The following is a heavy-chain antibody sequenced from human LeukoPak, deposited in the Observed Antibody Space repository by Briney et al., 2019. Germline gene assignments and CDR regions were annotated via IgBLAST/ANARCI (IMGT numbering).Heavy chain of an antibody. Sequence: PSETLSLTCAVYGGSFSGYYWSWIRQPPGKGLEWIGEINHSGSTNYNPSLKSRVTISVDTSKNQFSLKLSSVTAADTAVYYCALRGADDAFDIWGQGTMVTVSS. D-gene: IGHD3-10*01. CDR1: GGSFSGYY. CDR3: ALRGADDAFDI. V-gene: IGHV4-34*01. J-gene: IGHJ3*02. CDR2: INHSGST.